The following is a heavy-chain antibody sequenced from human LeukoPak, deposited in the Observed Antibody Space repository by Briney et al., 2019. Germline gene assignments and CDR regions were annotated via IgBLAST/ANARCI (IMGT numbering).Heavy chain of an antibody. CDR3: AREVVVVPAAIPTPPPPNFDY. D-gene: IGHD2-2*01. V-gene: IGHV4-34*01. CDR1: GGSFSGYY. J-gene: IGHJ4*02. Sequence: SSETLSLTCAVYGGSFSGYYWSWIRQPPGKGLEWLGEINHSGSTNYNPSLKSRVTISVDTSKNQFSLKLSSVTAADTAVYYCAREVVVVPAAIPTPPPPNFDYWGQGTLVTVSS. CDR2: INHSGST.